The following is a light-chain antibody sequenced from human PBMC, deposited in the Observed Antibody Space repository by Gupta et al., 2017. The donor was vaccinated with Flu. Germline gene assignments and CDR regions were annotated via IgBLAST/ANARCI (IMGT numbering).Light chain of an antibody. J-gene: IGKJ2*01. V-gene: IGKV6-21*01. Sequence: PGFQSVTPKEKVTITCRASQTIGRNLHWYQQKPDQSPKLLIKYASQSFSGVPSRFSGSGFGTNFTLTINGLEAEDAATYYCLQCDGLPRTFGQGTKLGIK. CDR1: QTIGRN. CDR2: YAS. CDR3: LQCDGLPRT.